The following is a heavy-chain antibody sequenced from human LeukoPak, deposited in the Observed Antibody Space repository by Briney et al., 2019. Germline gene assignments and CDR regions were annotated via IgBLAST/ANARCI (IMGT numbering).Heavy chain of an antibody. CDR3: AKDSSIAAPFDY. J-gene: IGHJ4*02. Sequence: GASLRLSCAASGFTFSTYAMNWVRQAPGKGLQWVSGISGSGGSTYYADSVKGRFTISRDNSKNTLYLQMNSLRAEDTAVYYCAKDSSIAAPFDYWGQGTLVTVSS. CDR2: ISGSGGST. V-gene: IGHV3-23*01. CDR1: GFTFSTYA. D-gene: IGHD6-6*01.